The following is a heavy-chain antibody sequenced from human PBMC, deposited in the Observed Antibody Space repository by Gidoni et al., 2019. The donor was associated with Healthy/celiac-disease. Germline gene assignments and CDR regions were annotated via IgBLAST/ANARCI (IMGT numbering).Heavy chain of an antibody. CDR3: AREGCSGGSCYERVIDY. D-gene: IGHD2-15*01. CDR1: GYSISSGYY. V-gene: IGHV4-38-2*02. Sequence: QVQLQESGPGLVKPSETLSLTCTVSGYSISSGYYWGWIRQPPGKGLEWIGSIYHSGSTYYNPSLKSRVTISVDRSKNQFSLKLSSVTAADTAVYYCAREGCSGGSCYERVIDYWGQGTLVTVSS. J-gene: IGHJ4*02. CDR2: IYHSGST.